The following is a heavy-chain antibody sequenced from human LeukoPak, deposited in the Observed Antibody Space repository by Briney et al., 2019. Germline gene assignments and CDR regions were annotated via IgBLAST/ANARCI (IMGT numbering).Heavy chain of an antibody. CDR2: ISGSGGST. CDR1: GFTFSSYA. V-gene: IGHV3-23*01. Sequence: GGSVRVSCAASGFTFSSYAMRWVRQAPGKGLEWVSGISGSGGSTYFADSVKGRFNISRDNSKNTLHLQINSLRAEDTGVYYCAKVRADYWGQGTLVTVSS. CDR3: AKVRADY. J-gene: IGHJ4*02.